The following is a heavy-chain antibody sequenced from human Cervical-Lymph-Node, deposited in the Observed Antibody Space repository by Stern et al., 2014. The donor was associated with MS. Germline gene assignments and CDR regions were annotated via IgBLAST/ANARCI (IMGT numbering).Heavy chain of an antibody. Sequence: QVQLVESGAEVKKPGASVKVSCKASGYTFTGYYMHWVRQAPGQGLEWMGWINPNSGGTNYAQKFQGWVTMTRDTSISTAYMELSRLRSDDTAVYYCARASTTLYNYYDGMDVWGQGTTVTVSS. CDR1: GYTFTGYY. V-gene: IGHV1-2*04. CDR3: ARASTTLYNYYDGMDV. D-gene: IGHD4-17*01. J-gene: IGHJ6*02. CDR2: INPNSGGT.